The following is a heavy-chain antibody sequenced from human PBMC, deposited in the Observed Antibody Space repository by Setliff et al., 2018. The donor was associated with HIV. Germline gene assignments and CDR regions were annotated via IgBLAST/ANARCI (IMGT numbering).Heavy chain of an antibody. CDR3: ARGRNYDSSGYGDYYYYMDV. V-gene: IGHV1-24*01. J-gene: IGHJ6*03. CDR2: FDPEDGET. Sequence: ASVKVSCKASGYTFTSYGISWVRQAPGKGLEWMANFDPEDGETFYAQKFQGRLTMTEDTSTDTAYMELSSLRSDDTAVYYCARGRNYDSSGYGDYYYYMDVWGKGTTVTVSS. D-gene: IGHD3-22*01. CDR1: GYTFTSYG.